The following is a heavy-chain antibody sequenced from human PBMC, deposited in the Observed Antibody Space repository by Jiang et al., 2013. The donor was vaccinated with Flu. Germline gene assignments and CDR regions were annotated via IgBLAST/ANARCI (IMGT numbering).Heavy chain of an antibody. V-gene: IGHV3-30*19. D-gene: IGHD7-27*01. CDR2: ISYAATNI. J-gene: IGHJ4*02. Sequence: LLESGGGVVQPGNSLTLSCAASGFSFSGYAMHWARQAPGKGLEWVAYISYAATNIFYTDSVKGRFTISRDNSKNTLYLQMNSLTAEDSAVYYCARDYWGWDYWGQGTPGHRLL. CDR3: ARDYWGWDY. CDR1: GFSFSGYA.